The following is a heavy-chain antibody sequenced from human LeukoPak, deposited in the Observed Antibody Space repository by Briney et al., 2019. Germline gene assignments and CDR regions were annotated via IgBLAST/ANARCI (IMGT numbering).Heavy chain of an antibody. CDR3: ARDIGATNWFDP. Sequence: PGGSLRLSCAASGFTFSSYGMHWVRQAPGKGLEWVAVISYDGSNKYYADSVKGRFTISRDNSKNTLYLQMNSLRAEDTAVYYCARDIGATNWFDPWGQGTLVTVSS. V-gene: IGHV3-30*03. CDR2: ISYDGSNK. D-gene: IGHD1-26*01. CDR1: GFTFSSYG. J-gene: IGHJ5*02.